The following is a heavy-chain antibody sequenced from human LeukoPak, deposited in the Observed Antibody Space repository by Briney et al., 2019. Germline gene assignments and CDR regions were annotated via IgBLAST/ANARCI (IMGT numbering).Heavy chain of an antibody. D-gene: IGHD5-18*01. J-gene: IGHJ4*02. CDR3: ARDTAMVTGYLDY. V-gene: IGHV3-30-3*01. CDR2: ISYDGTNK. CDR1: GFTFSSHA. Sequence: PGGSLRLSCAASGFTFSSHAMHWVRQAPGKGLEWVAVISYDGTNKYCADSVKGRFPISSDNSKNTVYLQMNSLRAEDTAVYYCARDTAMVTGYLDYWGQGTLVTVSS.